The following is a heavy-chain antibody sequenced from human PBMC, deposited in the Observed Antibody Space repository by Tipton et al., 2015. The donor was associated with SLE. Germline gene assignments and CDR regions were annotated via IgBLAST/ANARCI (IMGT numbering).Heavy chain of an antibody. J-gene: IGHJ3*02. Sequence: TPSLTCTVSGGSISGHYWSWIRQPPGKGLEWIGYIYSSGSTKYNPSLKSRVTRSVDTSKNQFSLKVSSVTAADTAVYYCARLSGDAFDIWGQGTMVTVSS. V-gene: IGHV4-4*09. CDR3: ARLSGDAFDI. CDR1: GGSISGHY. D-gene: IGHD1-26*01. CDR2: IYSSGST.